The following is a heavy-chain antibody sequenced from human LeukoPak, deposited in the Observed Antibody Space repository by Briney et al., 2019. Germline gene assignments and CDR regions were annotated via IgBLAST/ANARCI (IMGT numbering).Heavy chain of an antibody. CDR3: ARVGFMALSFDY. D-gene: IGHD3-10*01. V-gene: IGHV3-48*03. Sequence: GGSLRLSCAASGFTFSSYEMNWVRQAPGKGLEWVSYISSSGSTIYYADSVKGRFTISRDNAKNSLYLQMNSLRAEDTAVYYCARVGFMALSFDYWGQGTRLTVSS. J-gene: IGHJ4*02. CDR2: ISSSGSTI. CDR1: GFTFSSYE.